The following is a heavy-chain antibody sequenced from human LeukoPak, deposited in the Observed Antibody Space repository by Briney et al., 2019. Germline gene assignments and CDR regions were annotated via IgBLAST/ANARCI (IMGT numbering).Heavy chain of an antibody. CDR3: ASGYYYDSSGPPDYFDC. CDR1: GFTFSSYW. V-gene: IGHV3-7*01. D-gene: IGHD3-22*01. Sequence: GGSLRLSCAASGFTFSSYWMSWVRQAPGKGLEWVANIKQDGSEKHYVDSVKGRFTISRDNAKNSLYLQLNGLRAEDTAVYYCASGYYYDSSGPPDYFDCWGQGTLVTVSS. J-gene: IGHJ4*02. CDR2: IKQDGSEK.